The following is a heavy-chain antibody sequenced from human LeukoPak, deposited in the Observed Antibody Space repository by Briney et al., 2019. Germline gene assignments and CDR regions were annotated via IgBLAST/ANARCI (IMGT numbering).Heavy chain of an antibody. D-gene: IGHD1-14*01. CDR1: GYTLTELS. CDR3: ATDGGRGWSQITDYYYGMDV. V-gene: IGHV1-24*01. CDR2: FDPEDGET. J-gene: IGHJ6*02. Sequence: ASVKVSCKVSGYTLTELSMHWVRQAPGKGLEWMGGFDPEDGETIYAQKFQGRVTMTEDTSTDTAYMELSSLRSEHTAVYYCATDGGRGWSQITDYYYGMDVWGQGTTVTVSS.